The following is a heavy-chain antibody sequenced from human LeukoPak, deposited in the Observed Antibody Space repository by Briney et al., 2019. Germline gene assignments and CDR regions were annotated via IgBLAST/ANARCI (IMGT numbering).Heavy chain of an antibody. CDR3: AKGEKVTANLYYFDS. CDR1: GFTFTSSA. D-gene: IGHD2-21*02. V-gene: IGHV1-58*02. CDR2: IVVGSGNT. J-gene: IGHJ4*02. Sequence: GASVKVSCKASGFTFTSSAMQWVRQARGQRLEWIGWIVVGSGNTNYAQKFQERVTITRDMSTSTTYMELNSLRAGDTAVYYCAKGEKVTANLYYFDSWGQGTLVTVSS.